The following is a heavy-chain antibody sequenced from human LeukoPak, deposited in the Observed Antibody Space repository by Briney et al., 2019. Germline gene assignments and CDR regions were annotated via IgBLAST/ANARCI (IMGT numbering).Heavy chain of an antibody. Sequence: SETPSLTCAVYGGSFSGYYWNWIRQPPGKGLEWIGEINHSGSTNYNPSLKSRVTISVDMSKNQFSLKLSSVTAADTAVYFCARMMSGSYSYFDYWGQGTLVTVSS. CDR1: GGSFSGYY. CDR2: INHSGST. V-gene: IGHV4-34*01. CDR3: ARMMSGSYSYFDY. J-gene: IGHJ4*02. D-gene: IGHD1-26*01.